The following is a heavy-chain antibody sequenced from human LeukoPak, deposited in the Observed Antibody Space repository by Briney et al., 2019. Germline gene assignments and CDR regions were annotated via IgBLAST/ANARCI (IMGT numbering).Heavy chain of an antibody. CDR2: ISSSSSYI. J-gene: IGHJ4*02. CDR3: ARAGDRGIDY. Sequence: GGSLRLSCAASGLTFSSYSMNWVRQAPGKGLEWVSSISSSSSYIYYADSVKGRFTISRDNAKNSLYLQMNSLRAGDTAVYYCARAGDRGIDYWGQGTLVTVSS. V-gene: IGHV3-21*01. D-gene: IGHD3-10*01. CDR1: GLTFSSYS.